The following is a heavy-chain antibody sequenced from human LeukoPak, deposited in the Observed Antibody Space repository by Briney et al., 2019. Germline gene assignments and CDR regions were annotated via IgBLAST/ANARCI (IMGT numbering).Heavy chain of an antibody. CDR2: INPSGGST. CDR1: GYTFTSYY. J-gene: IGHJ4*02. D-gene: IGHD2-2*01. Sequence: GASVEVSCKASGYTFTSYYMHWVRQAPGQGLEWMGIINPSGGSTSYAQKFQGRVTMTRDTSTSTVYMELSSLRSEDTAVYYCARDKNSYCSSTSCYSGGAGYWGQGTLVTVSS. V-gene: IGHV1-46*01. CDR3: ARDKNSYCSSTSCYSGGAGY.